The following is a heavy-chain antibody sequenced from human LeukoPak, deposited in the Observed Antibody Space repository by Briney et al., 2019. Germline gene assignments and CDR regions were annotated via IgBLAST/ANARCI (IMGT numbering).Heavy chain of an antibody. CDR2: INPNSGGT. Sequence: ASVKVSCKASGYTFTGYYMHWVRQAPGQGLEWMGWINPNSGGTNYAQKFQGRVTMTRDTSISTAYMELSRLRSDDTAVYYCARSLYHYDFWSGYSAHDAFDIWGQGTMVTVSS. V-gene: IGHV1-2*02. D-gene: IGHD3-3*01. J-gene: IGHJ3*02. CDR1: GYTFTGYY. CDR3: ARSLYHYDFWSGYSAHDAFDI.